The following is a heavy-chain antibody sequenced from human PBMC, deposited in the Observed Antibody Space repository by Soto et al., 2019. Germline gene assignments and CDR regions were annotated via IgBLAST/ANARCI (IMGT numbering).Heavy chain of an antibody. V-gene: IGHV3-23*01. CDR1: GFTFSSYA. Sequence: GGSLRLSCAASGFTFSSYAMSWVRQAPGKGLEWVSAISGSGGSTYYADSVKGRFTISRDNSKNTLYLQMNSLRTEDKAVYYRQKPLLLLNYAFDYWGQGTLVTVSS. J-gene: IGHJ4*02. CDR3: QKPLLLLNYAFDY. D-gene: IGHD3-10*01. CDR2: ISGSGGST.